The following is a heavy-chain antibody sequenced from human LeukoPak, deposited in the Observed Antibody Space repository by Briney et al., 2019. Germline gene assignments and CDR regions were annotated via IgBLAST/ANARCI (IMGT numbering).Heavy chain of an antibody. CDR2: ISGSGGST. Sequence: GGSLRLSCAASGFTFSSYAMSWVRQAPGKGLEWASAISGSGGSTYYADSVKGRFTISRDNSKNTLYLQMNSLRAEDTAVYYCAKVQSVHYYGSGIVDYWGQGTLVTVSS. V-gene: IGHV3-23*01. CDR3: AKVQSVHYYGSGIVDY. J-gene: IGHJ4*02. D-gene: IGHD3-10*01. CDR1: GFTFSSYA.